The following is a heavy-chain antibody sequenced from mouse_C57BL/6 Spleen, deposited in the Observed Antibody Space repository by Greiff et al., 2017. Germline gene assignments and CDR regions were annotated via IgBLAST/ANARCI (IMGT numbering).Heavy chain of an antibody. CDR1: GYTFTSYW. J-gene: IGHJ1*03. V-gene: IGHV1-50*01. D-gene: IGHD2-4*01. CDR2: IDPSDSYT. CDR3: ARNDYFYWYFDV. Sequence: VQLQQPGAELVKPGASVKLSCKASGYTFTSYWMQWVKQRPGRGLEWIGEIDPSDSYTNSNQKFKGKATLTVDTSSSTSYMQLSSLTSEDSAVYYCARNDYFYWYFDVWGTGTTVTVSS.